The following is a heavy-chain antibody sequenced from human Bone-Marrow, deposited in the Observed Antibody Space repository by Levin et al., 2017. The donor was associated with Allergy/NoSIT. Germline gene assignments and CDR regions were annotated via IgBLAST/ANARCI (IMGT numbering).Heavy chain of an antibody. CDR1: TGSISSSNW. D-gene: IGHD3-9*01. Sequence: SETLSLTCAVSTGSISSSNWWTWVRQAPGKGLEWIGEIYHNGTAKSNPSLRTRVTLSVDNPKNHFSLTLTSVTAADTAVYYCASFPVLTGHEGTKDHSALDVWGQGTSVIVSS. J-gene: IGHJ6*02. CDR2: IYHNGTA. V-gene: IGHV4-4*02. CDR3: ASFPVLTGHEGTKDHSALDV.